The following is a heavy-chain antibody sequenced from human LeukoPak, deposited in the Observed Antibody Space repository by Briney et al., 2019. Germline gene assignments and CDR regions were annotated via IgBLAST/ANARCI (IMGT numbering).Heavy chain of an antibody. CDR1: GFTLSSYW. CDR3: ARDIGQLVPYYFDY. Sequence: GGSLRLSCAASGFTLSSYWMSWVRQAPGKGLEWVANIKQDGSDKYYEDSVKGRFTISRDNAKNSLYLQMNSLRAEDTAVYYCARDIGQLVPYYFDYWGQGTLVTVSS. CDR2: IKQDGSDK. J-gene: IGHJ4*02. V-gene: IGHV3-7*01. D-gene: IGHD6-13*01.